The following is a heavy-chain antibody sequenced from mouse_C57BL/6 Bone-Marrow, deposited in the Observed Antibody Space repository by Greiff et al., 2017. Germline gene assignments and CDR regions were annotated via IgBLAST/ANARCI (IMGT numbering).Heavy chain of an antibody. CDR2: ISYSGST. J-gene: IGHJ4*01. CDR3: RRESYYDAMDY. Sequence: EVQLQESGPGMVKPSQSLSLTCTVTGYSITSGYDWHWIRHFPGNKLEWMGYISYSGSTNYNPSRKSRISITHDTSKNHFFLKLNSVTTEDTATYCWRRESYYDAMDYWGQGTSVTVSS. CDR1: GYSITSGYD. D-gene: IGHD2-12*01. V-gene: IGHV3-1*01.